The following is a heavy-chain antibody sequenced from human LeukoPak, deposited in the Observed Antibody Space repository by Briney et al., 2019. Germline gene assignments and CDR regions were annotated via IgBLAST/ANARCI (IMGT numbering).Heavy chain of an antibody. CDR1: GFNFADHA. J-gene: IGHJ6*02. Sequence: GGSLRLSCAASGFNFADHAMRWVRQAPGKGLEWVSAISGISGSTTIYADSVKGRFAVSRDNSRNTLFLQMNSLRAEDTAVYYCAKNFASGRGVPYAMDVWGQGTTVTVAS. CDR3: AKNFASGRGVPYAMDV. CDR2: ISGISGSTT. V-gene: IGHV3-23*01. D-gene: IGHD3-10*01.